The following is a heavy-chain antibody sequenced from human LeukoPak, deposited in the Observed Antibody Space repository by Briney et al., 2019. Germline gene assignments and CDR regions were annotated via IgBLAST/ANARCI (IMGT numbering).Heavy chain of an antibody. V-gene: IGHV3-23*01. CDR2: ISGSGSRT. CDR3: AKDSNGDYGVEYFQH. CDR1: GFTFNNYA. J-gene: IGHJ1*01. Sequence: GGSLRLSCAASGFTFNNYAMSWVRQAPGKGLEWVSAISGSGSRTYYADSVKGRFTISRDNSKNTLNLQMNSLGAEDTAVYYCAKDSNGDYGVEYFQHWGQGTLVTVSS. D-gene: IGHD4-17*01.